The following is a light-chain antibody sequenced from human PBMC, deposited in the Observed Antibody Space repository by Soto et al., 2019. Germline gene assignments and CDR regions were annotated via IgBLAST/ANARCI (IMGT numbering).Light chain of an antibody. Sequence: EILLTQYPGTLSLSPGERATLSCRASQSVRSSYLAWYQQKPGQAPRLLIYDASSRATGIPDRLSGSAPGTEFTLTINRMAPEDFAVYFCQQYNNWPSFGQGTRLEIK. J-gene: IGKJ5*01. CDR1: QSVRSSY. CDR3: QQYNNWPS. V-gene: IGKV3-20*01. CDR2: DAS.